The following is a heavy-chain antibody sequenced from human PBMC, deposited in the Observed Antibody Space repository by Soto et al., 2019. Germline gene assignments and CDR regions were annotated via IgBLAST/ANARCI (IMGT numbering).Heavy chain of an antibody. J-gene: IGHJ4*02. CDR1: GGSFSGYY. CDR2: INHSGST. Sequence: NPSETLSLTCAVYGGSFSGYYWSWIRQPPGKGLEWIGEINHSGSTNYNPSLKSRVTISVDTSKNQFSLKLSSVTAADTAVYYCARFSINGGVPENKGLDYWGQGTLVTVSS. D-gene: IGHD2-8*01. V-gene: IGHV4-34*01. CDR3: ARFSINGGVPENKGLDY.